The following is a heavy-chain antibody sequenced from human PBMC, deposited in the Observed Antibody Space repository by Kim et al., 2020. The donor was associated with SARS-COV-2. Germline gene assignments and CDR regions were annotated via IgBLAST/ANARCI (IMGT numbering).Heavy chain of an antibody. V-gene: IGHV4-31*02. CDR3: ARKYCSGGSCSYFDY. D-gene: IGHD2-15*01. Sequence: PSLESRVTISVDTSKNQFSLKLSSVTAADTAVYYCARKYCSGGSCSYFDYWGQGTLVTVSS. J-gene: IGHJ4*02.